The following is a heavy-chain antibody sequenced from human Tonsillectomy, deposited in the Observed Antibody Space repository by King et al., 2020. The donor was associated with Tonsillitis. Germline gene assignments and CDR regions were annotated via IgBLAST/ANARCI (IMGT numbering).Heavy chain of an antibody. CDR1: XXXFXSXA. J-gene: IGHJ4*01. D-gene: IGHD3-22*01. V-gene: IGHV3-23*04. CDR3: AKXXMIXVVIPXX. CDR2: ISGSGGST. Sequence: VQLVESGGGLVQPGGSLRLSCAASXXXFXSXAMSWVRQAPGKXLEXVSAISGSGGSTYYADSVKGRFTISRDNSKNTLYLQMNSLRAEDTAVYYCAKXXMIXVVIPXXWGXXXLVTVS.